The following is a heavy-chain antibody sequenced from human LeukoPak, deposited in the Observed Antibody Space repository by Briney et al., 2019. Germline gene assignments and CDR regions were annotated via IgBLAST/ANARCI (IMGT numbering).Heavy chain of an antibody. Sequence: SQTLSLTCAISGDSVSSPSVAWNWIRQSPSRGLEWLGRTHYRSKWSNDYAVSVKSRIIINPDTSKNQVSLQLNSVTPEDTAVYYCARDYQYAFDVWGQGTMVTVSS. J-gene: IGHJ3*01. V-gene: IGHV6-1*01. CDR3: ARDYQYAFDV. CDR2: THYRSKWSN. CDR1: GDSVSSPSVA. D-gene: IGHD2-2*01.